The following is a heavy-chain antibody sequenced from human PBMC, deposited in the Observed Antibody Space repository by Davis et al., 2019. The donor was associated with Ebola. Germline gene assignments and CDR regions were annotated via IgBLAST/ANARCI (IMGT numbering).Heavy chain of an antibody. CDR2: IYTGDSDT. Sequence: GGSLRLSCKDSGNSFTSHWIGWVRQMPGKGLEWMGIIYTGDSDTRYSPSFRGQVTISADKSIKTAYLQWSSLKAPDTAMYYCASLRRTITGMDDAFDIWGQGTMVTVSS. CDR1: GNSFTSHW. J-gene: IGHJ3*02. CDR3: ASLRRTITGMDDAFDI. V-gene: IGHV5-51*01. D-gene: IGHD1-20*01.